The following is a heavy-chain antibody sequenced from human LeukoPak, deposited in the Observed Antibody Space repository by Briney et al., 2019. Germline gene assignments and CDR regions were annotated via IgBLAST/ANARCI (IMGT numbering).Heavy chain of an antibody. CDR2: ICSRGTST. V-gene: IGHV3-21*04. CDR3: VRGTDCSATTCYPLSAFDY. CDR1: GFIFSDFG. D-gene: IGHD2-2*01. Sequence: GGSLRLSCVASGFIFSDFGMNWVRQVPGKGLEWVAFICSRGTSTFYAESVKGRFTISRDTGKKSLDLQMTSLRVEDTAAYYCVRGTDCSATTCYPLSAFDYWGQGTLVTVSS. J-gene: IGHJ4*02.